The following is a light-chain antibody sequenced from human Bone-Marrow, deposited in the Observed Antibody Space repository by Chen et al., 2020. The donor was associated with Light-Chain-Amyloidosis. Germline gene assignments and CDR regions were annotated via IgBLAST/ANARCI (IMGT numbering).Light chain of an antibody. CDR2: EDD. Sequence: NFMLTQPHSVSESPGKTVINSRPRSSSSIATNYVQRYQQRPGSSPTTVIYEDDQRPAGVPDRFSGSIDRSSNSASLTISGLKTEDEADYYCQSYQGSSQGVFGGGTKLTVL. CDR1: SSSIATNY. CDR3: QSYQGSSQGV. V-gene: IGLV6-57*01. J-gene: IGLJ3*02.